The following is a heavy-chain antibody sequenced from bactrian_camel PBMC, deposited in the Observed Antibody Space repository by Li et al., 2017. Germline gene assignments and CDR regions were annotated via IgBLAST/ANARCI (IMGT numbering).Heavy chain of an antibody. D-gene: IGHD5*01. V-gene: IGHV3S31*01. J-gene: IGHJ4*01. CDR2: ISSGSGST. CDR3: ATRGYYAGDKWRYGY. Sequence: VQLVESGGGLVQPGGSLRLSCAASGFTFSGYDMSWGRQAPGKGLEWVSWISSGSGSTDYKDSVKGRFTISRDNAKNTLYLQMNSLKTDDTAVYYCATRGYYAGDKWRYGYWGQGTQVTVS. CDR1: GFTFSGYD.